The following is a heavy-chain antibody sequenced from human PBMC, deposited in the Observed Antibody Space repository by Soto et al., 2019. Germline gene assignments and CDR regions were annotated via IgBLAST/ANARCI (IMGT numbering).Heavy chain of an antibody. V-gene: IGHV4-59*12. D-gene: IGHD5-12*01. CDR1: GGSISSYY. J-gene: IGHJ4*02. CDR3: AGVKDGYNPY. CDR2: IYYSGST. Sequence: SETLSLTCTVSGGSISSYYWSWIRQPPGKGLEWIGYIYYSGSTNYNPSLKSRVTISVDTSKNQFSLKLSSVTAADTAVYYCAGVKDGYNPYWGQGTLVTVSS.